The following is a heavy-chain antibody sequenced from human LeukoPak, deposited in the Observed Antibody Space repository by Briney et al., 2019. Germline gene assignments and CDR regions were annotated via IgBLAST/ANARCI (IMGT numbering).Heavy chain of an antibody. V-gene: IGHV4-34*01. CDR3: ARSQRAHALWSY. CDR2: INHSGST. J-gene: IGHJ4*02. Sequence: PSETLSLTCAVYGGSFSGYYWSCIRQPPGKGLEWIGEINHSGSTNYNPSLKSRVTISVDTSKNQFSLKLSSVTAADTAVYYCARSQRAHALWSYWGQGTLVTVSS. CDR1: GGSFSGYY. D-gene: IGHD6-25*01.